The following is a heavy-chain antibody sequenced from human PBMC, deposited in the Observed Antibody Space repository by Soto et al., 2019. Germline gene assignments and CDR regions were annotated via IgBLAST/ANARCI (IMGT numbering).Heavy chain of an antibody. D-gene: IGHD3-22*01. V-gene: IGHV3-53*01. CDR2: IYAGGTT. CDR1: DFTVRGSY. Sequence: PGGSLRLSCAASDFTVRGSYMSWVRQAPGKGLEWVSLIYAGGTTYYADSVKGRFTISRDNSKNTLFLQMNSLRAEDTAVYYCATHSSGFLYYDYDIWGQGTLVTVSS. J-gene: IGHJ3*02. CDR3: ATHSSGFLYYDYDI.